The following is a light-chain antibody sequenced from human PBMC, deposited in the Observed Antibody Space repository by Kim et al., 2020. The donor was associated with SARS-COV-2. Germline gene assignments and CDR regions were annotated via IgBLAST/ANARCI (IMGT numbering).Light chain of an antibody. J-gene: IGLJ3*02. CDR1: TSNIGNHY. CDR2: RNN. V-gene: IGLV1-47*01. Sequence: PGQGVTISCSVSTSNIGNHYVYWYQQLPRTAPNLLIYRNNQRPSGVPDRFSGSKSGTSATLAISGLRSEDGADYYCAAWDDSLRGVFGGGTQLTVL. CDR3: AAWDDSLRGV.